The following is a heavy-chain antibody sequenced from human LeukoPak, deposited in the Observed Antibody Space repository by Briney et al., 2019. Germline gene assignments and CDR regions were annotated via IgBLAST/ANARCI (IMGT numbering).Heavy chain of an antibody. CDR2: IRYDGSNK. CDR3: ANVGVLLWFGESPNYYMDV. D-gene: IGHD3-10*01. CDR1: GFTFSSYG. V-gene: IGHV3-30*02. Sequence: GGSLRLSCAASGFTFSSYGMHWVRQAPGKGLEWVAFIRYDGSNKYYADSVKGRFTISRDNSKNTLYLQMNSLRAEDTAVYYCANVGVLLWFGESPNYYMDVWGKGTTVTISS. J-gene: IGHJ6*03.